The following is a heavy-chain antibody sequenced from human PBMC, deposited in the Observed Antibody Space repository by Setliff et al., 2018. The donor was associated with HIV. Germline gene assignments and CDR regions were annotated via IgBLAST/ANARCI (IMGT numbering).Heavy chain of an antibody. CDR2: IYYSGST. D-gene: IGHD3-22*01. CDR3: ARSRTSSGYYGVTGYGMDV. Sequence: PSETLSLTCTVSGGSISSDYWSWIRQPPGKGLEWIGYIYYSGSTNYNPSLKSRVTIPVATSKNQFALKLNSVTTADTAVYYCARSRTSSGYYGVTGYGMDVWGQGTTVTVSS. CDR1: GGSISSDY. V-gene: IGHV4-59*01. J-gene: IGHJ6*02.